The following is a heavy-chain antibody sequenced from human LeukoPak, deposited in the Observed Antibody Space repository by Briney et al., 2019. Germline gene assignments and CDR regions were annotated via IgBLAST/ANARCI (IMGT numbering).Heavy chain of an antibody. D-gene: IGHD4-17*01. V-gene: IGHV3-7*01. CDR1: GFTLTTYW. CDR3: ATTSRTVTGLDY. J-gene: IGHJ4*02. Sequence: GGSLRLSCKASGFTLTTYWLTWFPQAPGKGLEGLANIKPDGNEKYYVDSVKGRFTISRDNAENSLYLQMNSLRAEDTAIYYCATTSRTVTGLDYWGQGTLVTVSS. CDR2: IKPDGNEK.